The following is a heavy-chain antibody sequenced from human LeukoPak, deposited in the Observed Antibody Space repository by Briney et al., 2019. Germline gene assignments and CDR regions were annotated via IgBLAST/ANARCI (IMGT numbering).Heavy chain of an antibody. CDR1: GGTFSSYA. Sequence: ASVKVSCKASGGTFSSYAISWVRQAPGQGLEWMGGIIPIFGTANYAQKFQGRVTITADESTSTAYMELSSLRSEDTAVYYCARDRYDILTGYYIDWFDPWGQGTLVTVSS. D-gene: IGHD3-9*01. J-gene: IGHJ5*02. CDR2: IIPIFGTA. V-gene: IGHV1-69*13. CDR3: ARDRYDILTGYYIDWFDP.